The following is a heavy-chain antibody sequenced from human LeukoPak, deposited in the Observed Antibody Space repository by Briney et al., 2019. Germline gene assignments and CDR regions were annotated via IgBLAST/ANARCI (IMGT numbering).Heavy chain of an antibody. D-gene: IGHD1-26*01. Sequence: KSSETLSLTCTVSGGSISIYYWSWIRQPPGKGLEWIGYIYYSGSTNYNPSLKSRVTISVDTSRNQFSLKLSSVTAADTAVYYCARGGTVRNGMDVWGQGTTVTVSS. J-gene: IGHJ6*02. CDR2: IYYSGST. V-gene: IGHV4-59*01. CDR1: GGSISIYY. CDR3: ARGGTVRNGMDV.